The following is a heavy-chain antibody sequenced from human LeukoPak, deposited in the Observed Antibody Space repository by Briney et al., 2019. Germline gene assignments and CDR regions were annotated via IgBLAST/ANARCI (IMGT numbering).Heavy chain of an antibody. CDR1: GGSISSYY. J-gene: IGHJ4*02. D-gene: IGHD6-19*01. CDR3: ARLSTGSGWHFDY. V-gene: IGHV4-59*08. CDR2: IYYSGST. Sequence: SETLSLTCTVSGGSISSYYWSWIRQPPGKGLEGIGYIYYSGSTNYNPSLKSRVTISVDTSKNQFSLKLSSVTAADTAVYCCARLSTGSGWHFDYWGQGTLVTVSS.